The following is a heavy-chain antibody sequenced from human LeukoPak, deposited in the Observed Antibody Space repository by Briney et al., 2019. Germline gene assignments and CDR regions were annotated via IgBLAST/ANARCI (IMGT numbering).Heavy chain of an antibody. V-gene: IGHV1-18*01. Sequence: ASVKVSCKASGYTFTSYGISWVRQAPGQGLEWMGWISAYNGNTNYAQKLQGRVTMTTDTSTSTAYMELRSLRSDDTAVYYCAREASGSYHELYWFDPWGQGTLVTVSS. CDR2: ISAYNGNT. J-gene: IGHJ5*02. CDR3: AREASGSYHELYWFDP. CDR1: GYTFTSYG. D-gene: IGHD3-10*01.